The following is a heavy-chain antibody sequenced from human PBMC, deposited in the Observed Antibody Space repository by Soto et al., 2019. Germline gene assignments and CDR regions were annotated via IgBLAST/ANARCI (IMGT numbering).Heavy chain of an antibody. J-gene: IGHJ4*02. CDR3: AKPGSGWYGEFDY. Sequence: GESLKISCAASGFTFSSYAMSWVRQAPGKGLEWVSAISGSGGSTYYADSVKGRFTISRDNSKNTLYLQMNSLRAEDTAVYYCAKPGSGWYGEFDYWGQGTMVTVSS. CDR2: ISGSGGST. D-gene: IGHD6-19*01. CDR1: GFTFSSYA. V-gene: IGHV3-23*01.